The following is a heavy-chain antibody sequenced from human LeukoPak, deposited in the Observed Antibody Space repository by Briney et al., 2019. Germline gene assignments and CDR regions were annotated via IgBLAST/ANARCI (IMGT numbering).Heavy chain of an antibody. CDR3: ARAPTVTTSDYYYGMDV. D-gene: IGHD4-17*01. Sequence: ASVKVSCKASGYTFTSYGISWVRQAPGQGLEWMGGIIPIFGTANYAQKFQGRVTITADESTSTAYMELSSLRSEDTAVYYCARAPTVTTSDYYYGMDVWGQGTTVTVSS. V-gene: IGHV1-69*13. CDR1: GYTFTSYG. CDR2: IIPIFGTA. J-gene: IGHJ6*02.